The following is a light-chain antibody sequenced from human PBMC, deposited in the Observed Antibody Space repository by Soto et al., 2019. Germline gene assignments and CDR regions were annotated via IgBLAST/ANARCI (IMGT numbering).Light chain of an antibody. CDR1: QSISSW. J-gene: IGKJ1*01. V-gene: IGKV1-5*01. CDR3: QQYNSYSET. CDR2: DAS. Sequence: DIQMAQSPSTLSASVGDRVTITCRASQSISSWLAWYQQKPGKAPKLLIYDASNFESVVPSRFSGSGSGTEFTLTISSLQPDDFATYYCQQYNSYSETFGQGTKVEIK.